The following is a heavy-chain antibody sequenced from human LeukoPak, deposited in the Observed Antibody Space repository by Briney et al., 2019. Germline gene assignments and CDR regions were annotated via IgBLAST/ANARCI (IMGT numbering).Heavy chain of an antibody. CDR1: GGSISSSSYY. D-gene: IGHD2-2*01. J-gene: IGHJ4*02. Sequence: SETLSLTCTVSGGSISSSSYYWGWIRQPPGKGLEWIGSIYYSGSTYYNPSLKSRVTISVDTSKNQFSLKLSSVTAADTAVYYCAKTVTKYCSSTSCPFDYWGQGTLVTVSS. V-gene: IGHV4-39*01. CDR2: IYYSGST. CDR3: AKTVTKYCSSTSCPFDY.